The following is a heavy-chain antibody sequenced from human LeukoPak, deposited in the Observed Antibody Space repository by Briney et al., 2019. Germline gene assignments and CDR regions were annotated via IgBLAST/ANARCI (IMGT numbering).Heavy chain of an antibody. V-gene: IGHV1-18*01. D-gene: IGHD3-10*01. J-gene: IGHJ6*03. CDR3: ARGGLWFGELSPKDYYYYMDV. Sequence: GASVKVSCRASGYTFTSYGISWARQAPGQGLEWMGWISAYNGNTNYAQKLQGRVTMTTDTSTSTAYMELRSLRSDDTAVYYCARGGLWFGELSPKDYYYYMDVWGKGTTVTISS. CDR1: GYTFTSYG. CDR2: ISAYNGNT.